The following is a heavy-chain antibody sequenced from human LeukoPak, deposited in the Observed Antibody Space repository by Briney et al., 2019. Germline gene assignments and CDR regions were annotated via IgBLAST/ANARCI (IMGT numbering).Heavy chain of an antibody. CDR1: GGSISSYY. V-gene: IGHV4-39*07. Sequence: SETLSLTCTVSGGSISSYYWSWIRQPPGKGLEWIGSIYYSGSTYYNPSLKSRVTISVDTSKNQFSLKLSSVTAADTAVYYCARESVAGSPQYYFDYWGQGTLVTVSS. CDR2: IYYSGST. D-gene: IGHD6-19*01. CDR3: ARESVAGSPQYYFDY. J-gene: IGHJ4*02.